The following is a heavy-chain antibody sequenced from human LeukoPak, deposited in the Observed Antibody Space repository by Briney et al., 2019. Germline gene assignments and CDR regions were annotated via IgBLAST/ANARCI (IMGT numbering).Heavy chain of an antibody. J-gene: IGHJ5*02. CDR3: ARGITMVRGVTSPNWFDP. V-gene: IGHV4-31*03. CDR1: GGSISSGGYY. Sequence: TLSLTCTVSGGSISSGGYYWSWIRQHPGKGLEWIGYIYYSGSTYYNPSLKSRVTISVDTSKNQFSLKLSSVTAADTAVYYCARGITMVRGVTSPNWFDPWGQGTLVTVSS. CDR2: IYYSGST. D-gene: IGHD3-10*01.